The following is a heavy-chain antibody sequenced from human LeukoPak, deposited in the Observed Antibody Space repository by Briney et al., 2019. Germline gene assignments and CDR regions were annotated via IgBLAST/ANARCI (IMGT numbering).Heavy chain of an antibody. D-gene: IGHD2-15*01. V-gene: IGHV4-34*01. CDR3: ARGRVMAVAATGHYFDY. CDR2: INHSGST. Sequence: SETLPLTCAVYGGSFSGYYWSWIRQPPGKGLEWIGEINHSGSTNYNPSLKSRVTISVDTSKNQFSLKLSSVTAADTAVYYCARGRVMAVAATGHYFDYWGQGTLVTVSS. CDR1: GGSFSGYY. J-gene: IGHJ4*02.